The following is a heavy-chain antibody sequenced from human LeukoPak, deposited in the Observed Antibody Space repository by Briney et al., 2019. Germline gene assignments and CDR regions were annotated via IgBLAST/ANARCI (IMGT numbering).Heavy chain of an antibody. CDR3: ARQAALIQLWLAPHFDY. CDR1: GGSISSSSYY. Sequence: SETLSLTCTVSGGSISSSSYYWGWIRQPPGKGLEWIGSIYYSGSTYYNPSLKSRVTISVDTSKNQFSLKLSSVTAADTAVYYCARQAALIQLWLAPHFDYWGQGTLVTVSS. V-gene: IGHV4-39*01. CDR2: IYYSGST. J-gene: IGHJ4*02. D-gene: IGHD5-18*01.